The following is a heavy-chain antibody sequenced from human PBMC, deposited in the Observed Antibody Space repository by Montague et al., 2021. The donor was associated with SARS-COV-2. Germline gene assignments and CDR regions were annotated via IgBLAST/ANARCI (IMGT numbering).Heavy chain of an antibody. D-gene: IGHD2/OR15-2a*01. CDR1: GVSVISSPYL. Sequence: SETLSLTCSVSGVSVISSPYLWAWVRQAPGKGLEWIGHIYSGGNSDTNPSLKSRLTIVMDKSRNQVSLMLTSVTAADTAVYYCGKGGAGSPRMNWLDPWGQG. CDR3: GKGGAGSPRMNWLDP. V-gene: IGHV4-61*01. J-gene: IGHJ5*02. CDR2: IYSGGNS.